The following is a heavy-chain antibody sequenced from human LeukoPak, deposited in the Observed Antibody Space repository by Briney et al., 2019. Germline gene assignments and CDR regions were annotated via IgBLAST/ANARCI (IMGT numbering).Heavy chain of an antibody. Sequence: ASVKVSCKASGYTFTSYGISWVRQAPGQGLGWMGWISAYNGNTNYAQKLQGRVTMTTDTSTSTAYMELRSLRSDDTAVYYCARDLKGYSSSWSRGVFDYWGQGTLVTVSS. CDR3: ARDLKGYSSSWSRGVFDY. CDR2: ISAYNGNT. J-gene: IGHJ4*02. CDR1: GYTFTSYG. D-gene: IGHD6-13*01. V-gene: IGHV1-18*04.